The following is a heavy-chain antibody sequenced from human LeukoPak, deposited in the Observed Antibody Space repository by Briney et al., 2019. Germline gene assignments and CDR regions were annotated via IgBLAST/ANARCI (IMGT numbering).Heavy chain of an antibody. D-gene: IGHD2-15*01. CDR3: ARGAVVVVAATRFDY. V-gene: IGHV3-30-3*01. Sequence: GGSLRLSCAASGFTFSSYATHWVRQAPGKGLEWVAVISYDGSNKYYADSVKGRFTISRDNSKNTLYLQMNSLRAEDTAVYYCARGAVVVVAATRFDYWGQGTLVTVSS. CDR1: GFTFSSYA. J-gene: IGHJ4*02. CDR2: ISYDGSNK.